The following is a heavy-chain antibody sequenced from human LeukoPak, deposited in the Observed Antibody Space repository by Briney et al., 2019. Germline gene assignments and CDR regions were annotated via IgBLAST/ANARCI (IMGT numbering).Heavy chain of an antibody. CDR1: GGSISSYY. CDR3: ARDSGGASSPFDY. D-gene: IGHD3-10*01. J-gene: IGHJ4*02. CDR2: IHYSGST. Sequence: PSETLSLTCTVPGGSISSYYWSWIRQPPGEGLGWIGYIHYSGSTNYNPSLKSRVTISVDTSKNQFSLKLSSVTAADTAVYYCARDSGGASSPFDYWGQGTLVTVSS. V-gene: IGHV4-59*01.